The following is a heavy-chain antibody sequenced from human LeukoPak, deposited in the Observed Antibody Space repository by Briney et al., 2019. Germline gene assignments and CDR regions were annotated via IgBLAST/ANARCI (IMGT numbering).Heavy chain of an antibody. J-gene: IGHJ3*02. CDR2: IIPIFGTA. CDR1: GGTFSSYA. CDR3: ASTAGSGTIFGVDDAFDI. D-gene: IGHD3-3*01. V-gene: IGHV1-69*06. Sequence: ASVKVSCKASGGTFSSYAISWVRQAPGQGLEWMGGIIPIFGTANYAQKFQGRVTITADKSTSTAYMELSSLRSEDTAVYYCASTAGSGTIFGVDDAFDIWGQGTMVTVSS.